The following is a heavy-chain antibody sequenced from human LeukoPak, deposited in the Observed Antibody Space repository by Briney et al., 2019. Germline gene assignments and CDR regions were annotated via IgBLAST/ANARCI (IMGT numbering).Heavy chain of an antibody. D-gene: IGHD1-26*01. CDR2: INHSGST. V-gene: IGHV4-34*01. Sequence: SETLSLTCAVYGGSFSGYYWSWIRQPPGKGLELIREINHSGSTNYNPSLKGRVPISVATSKNQFSLKLGSVTAADTAFYYCASQGHHGKIVGTTLSYFYMDVWGKGTTVTVSS. CDR1: GGSFSGYY. CDR3: ASQGHHGKIVGTTLSYFYMDV. J-gene: IGHJ6*03.